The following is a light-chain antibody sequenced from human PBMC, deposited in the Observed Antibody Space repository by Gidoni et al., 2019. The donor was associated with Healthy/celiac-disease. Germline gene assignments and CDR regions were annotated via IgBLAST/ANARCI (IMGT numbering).Light chain of an antibody. CDR1: KLGDKY. CDR3: QAWDSSTYV. V-gene: IGLV3-1*01. CDR2: QES. J-gene: IGLJ1*01. Sequence: SYELTQPPSVSVYPGQTASITCAGDKLGDKYACWYQQKPGQSPVLVIYQESKRPSGIPERFSGSNSGNTATLTISGTQARDEADYYCQAWDSSTYVFGTGTKVTVL.